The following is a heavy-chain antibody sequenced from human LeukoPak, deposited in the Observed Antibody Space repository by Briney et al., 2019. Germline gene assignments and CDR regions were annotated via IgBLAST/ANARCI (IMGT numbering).Heavy chain of an antibody. CDR2: ISYDGSNK. J-gene: IGHJ4*02. V-gene: IGHV3-30*14. Sequence: GGSLRLSCAASGFTFSSYAMHWVRQAPGKGLEWVAVISYDGSNKYYADSVKGRFTISRDNSKNTVYLQMNSLRVEDTAVYYCARAAPIGGSGSYSLYYFDYWGQGTLATVSS. CDR3: ARAAPIGGSGSYSLYYFDY. D-gene: IGHD3-10*01. CDR1: GFTFSSYA.